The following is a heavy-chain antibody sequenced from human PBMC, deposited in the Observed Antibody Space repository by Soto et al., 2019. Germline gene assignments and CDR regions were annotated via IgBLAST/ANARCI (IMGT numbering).Heavy chain of an antibody. D-gene: IGHD1-26*01. Sequence: QVQLVQSGAEVKKPGASVKVSCKASGYTFTGYYMHWVRQAPGQGLEWMGWINPNSGGTNYAQKFQGWVTMTRDTSIGTAYMELSRLRADATAVYYSATQHSEWELSFDYWGQGTLVTVSS. CDR3: ATQHSEWELSFDY. V-gene: IGHV1-2*04. CDR2: INPNSGGT. J-gene: IGHJ4*02. CDR1: GYTFTGYY.